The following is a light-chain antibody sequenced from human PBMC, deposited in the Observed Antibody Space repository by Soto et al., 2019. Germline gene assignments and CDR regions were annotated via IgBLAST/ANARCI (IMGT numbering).Light chain of an antibody. CDR2: WAS. CDR1: QNVLSTSNNRNS. J-gene: IGKJ1*01. V-gene: IGKV4-1*01. Sequence: DIVMTQSPDSLAVSLGERATINCKSSQNVLSTSNNRNSLAWYQHKPGQPPQLLVSWASTRDSAVPDRFSGSGSGTDFTLTISSLQAEDAAVYYCQQYYTTPHTFGQGTKVEI. CDR3: QQYYTTPHT.